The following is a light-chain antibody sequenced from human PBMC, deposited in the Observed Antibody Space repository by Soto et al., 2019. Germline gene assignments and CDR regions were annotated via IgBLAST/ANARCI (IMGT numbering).Light chain of an antibody. CDR1: QTVNNNY. CDR3: QQYGSSPLIT. CDR2: RAS. J-gene: IGKJ5*01. Sequence: EIVLTQSPDTLSLSPGERATLSCRAIQTVNNNYVAWYQQKPGQAPRLLIFRASNKATGIPDRFSGSGSGTDFTLTISRLEPEDFAVYYCQQYGSSPLITFGQGTRLEIK. V-gene: IGKV3-20*01.